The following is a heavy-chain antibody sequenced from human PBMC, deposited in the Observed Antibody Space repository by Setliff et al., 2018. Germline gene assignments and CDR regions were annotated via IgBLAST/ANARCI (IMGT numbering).Heavy chain of an antibody. D-gene: IGHD6-13*01. CDR1: GYSLVTHY. J-gene: IGHJ4*02. V-gene: IGHV1-46*01. CDR2: INTGGGSS. Sequence: ASVKVSCKASGYSLVTHYMHWVRQAPGQGLEWMGLINTGGGSSSYAPKFQGRVTMTRDTSTSTVYMEVNILGSEDTAVYFCARAGLASAGRKGVFDHWGQGTLVTVS. CDR3: ARAGLASAGRKGVFDH.